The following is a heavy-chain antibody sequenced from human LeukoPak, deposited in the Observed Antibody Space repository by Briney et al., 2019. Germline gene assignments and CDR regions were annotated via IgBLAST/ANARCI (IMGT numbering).Heavy chain of an antibody. Sequence: GGSLRLSCAASGFTFSSYAMSWVRQAPGKGLEWVSAISGSGGSTYYADSVKGRFTISRDNSKSTLYLQMNSLRAEDTAVYYCAKDRYYYGSGINWFDPWGQGTLVTVSS. CDR3: AKDRYYYGSGINWFDP. V-gene: IGHV3-23*01. CDR2: ISGSGGST. D-gene: IGHD3-10*01. CDR1: GFTFSSYA. J-gene: IGHJ5*02.